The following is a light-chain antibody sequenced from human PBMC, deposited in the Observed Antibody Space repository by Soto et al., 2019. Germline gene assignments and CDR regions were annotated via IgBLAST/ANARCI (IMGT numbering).Light chain of an antibody. Sequence: DIQMTQSPSSLSSSVGDIFTITCGASQSISKYVNWYQHKPGKAPTVLIHAASSLQSGVPSRFSGSGSGTDFFLTISSLQPEDFAVYYCQQSHSKPLTFGGGTKVDIK. J-gene: IGKJ4*01. CDR1: QSISKY. V-gene: IGKV1-39*01. CDR2: AAS. CDR3: QQSHSKPLT.